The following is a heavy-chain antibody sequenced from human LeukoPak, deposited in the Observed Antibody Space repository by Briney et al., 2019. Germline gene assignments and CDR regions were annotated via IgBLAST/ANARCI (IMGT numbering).Heavy chain of an antibody. D-gene: IGHD1-1*01. CDR3: ARARNWNLFDY. J-gene: IGHJ4*02. CDR2: IYYSGST. CDR1: GGSISSHY. Sequence: SETLSLTCTVSGGSISSHYWSWIPQPPGKGLEWIGYIYYSGSTNYNPSLKSRVTISVDTSKNQFSLKLSSVTAADTAVYYCARARNWNLFDYWGQGTLVTVSS. V-gene: IGHV4-59*11.